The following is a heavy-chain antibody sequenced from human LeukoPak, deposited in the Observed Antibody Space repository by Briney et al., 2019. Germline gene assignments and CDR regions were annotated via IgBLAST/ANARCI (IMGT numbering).Heavy chain of an antibody. V-gene: IGHV4-31*03. Sequence: PSETLSLTCTVLGVSLNSGSYYWRWIRHHPGKGLEWIGYISYRGSTPSNPSLKSRVSISADTSKIQFSLNLNSVTAADTAVYYCARMPRGIDLVTPYYCDYWGPGTLVTVSS. CDR1: GVSLNSGSYY. CDR3: ARMPRGIDLVTPYYCDY. D-gene: IGHD2-21*02. CDR2: ISYRGST. J-gene: IGHJ4*02.